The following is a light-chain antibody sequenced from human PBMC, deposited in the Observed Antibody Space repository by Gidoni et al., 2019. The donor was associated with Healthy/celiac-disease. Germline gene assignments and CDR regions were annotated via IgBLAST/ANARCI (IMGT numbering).Light chain of an antibody. V-gene: IGKV1-8*01. J-gene: IGKJ4*01. CDR1: QGSSSY. CDR3: QQYYRYLSLT. Sequence: AIRITQSPSSLSASTGDRVTITCRASQGSSSYLAWYQQKPGNAPKLLIYAASTLQSGVPSRFSGSGSGTDFTLTISCLQSEDFATYYCQQYYRYLSLTFXGXTKVEIK. CDR2: AAS.